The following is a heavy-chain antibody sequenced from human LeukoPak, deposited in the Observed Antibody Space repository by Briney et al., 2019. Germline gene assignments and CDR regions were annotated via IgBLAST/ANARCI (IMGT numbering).Heavy chain of an antibody. CDR1: GDSFSNNSAT. CDR2: TYYRSKWHN. V-gene: IGHV6-1*01. J-gene: IGHJ5*02. D-gene: IGHD2-15*01. Sequence: SQTLSLTCAISGDSFSNNSATWDRIRQSPFGGLEWLGRTYYRSKWHNDYAVSMNSRIRIDPDTSRNQFSLQLNSVTPEDTAVYYCARRGILGVALDLWGQGILVTVSS. CDR3: ARRGILGVALDL.